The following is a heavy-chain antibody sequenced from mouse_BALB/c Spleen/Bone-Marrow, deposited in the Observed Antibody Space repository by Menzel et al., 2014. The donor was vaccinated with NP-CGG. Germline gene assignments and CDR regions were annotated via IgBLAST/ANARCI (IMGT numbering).Heavy chain of an antibody. CDR3: TRSRDYGNWFAY. Sequence: VQLQQSGAELVKPGASVKMSCKASGYTFTSYWMHWVKQRPGQGLEWIGVIDPSDSYTSYNQKFKGKATLTVDTPSSTAYMQLSSLTSEDSAVYYCTRSRDYGNWFAYWGQGTLVTVPA. D-gene: IGHD2-1*01. CDR2: IDPSDSYT. V-gene: IGHV1S127*01. J-gene: IGHJ3*01. CDR1: GYTFTSYW.